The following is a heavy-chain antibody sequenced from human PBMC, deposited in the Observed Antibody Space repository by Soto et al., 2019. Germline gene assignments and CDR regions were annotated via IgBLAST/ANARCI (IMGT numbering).Heavy chain of an antibody. CDR3: ARTAIFLHSSYYFGIDF. CDR2: IYYSGST. D-gene: IGHD3-3*02. CDR1: GGSISSYY. J-gene: IGHJ6*02. Sequence: SETLSLTCTVSGGSISSYYWSWIRQPPGKGLEWIGCIYYSGSTNYNPSLKSRVTISVDTSKNQFYLKLRSVTAPDTAEYYGARTAIFLHSSYYFGIDFWGQGTPVTVSS. V-gene: IGHV4-59*01.